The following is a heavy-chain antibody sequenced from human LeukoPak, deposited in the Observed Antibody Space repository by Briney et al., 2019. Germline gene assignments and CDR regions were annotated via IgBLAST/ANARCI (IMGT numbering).Heavy chain of an antibody. Sequence: ASVKVSCKASGYTFTRYGISWVRQAPGQGLEWMGWISASNGNTNYAQNLQGRVTMTTDTSTSTVYMELRSLRSDDTAVYYCARGDYYDSSGYYSYWGQGTLVTVSS. CDR2: ISASNGNT. J-gene: IGHJ4*02. V-gene: IGHV1-18*01. CDR1: GYTFTRYG. D-gene: IGHD3-22*01. CDR3: ARGDYYDSSGYYSY.